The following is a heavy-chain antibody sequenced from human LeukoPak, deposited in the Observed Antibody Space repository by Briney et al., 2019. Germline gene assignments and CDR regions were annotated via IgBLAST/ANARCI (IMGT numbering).Heavy chain of an antibody. D-gene: IGHD2-15*01. CDR1: GYTLTELS. CDR3: ATSARGYCSSGSCYGGGFDY. CDR2: FDPEDGET. J-gene: IGHJ4*02. V-gene: IGHV1-24*01. Sequence: ASVKVSCKVSGYTLTELSMHWVRQAPGKGLEWMGGFDPEDGETIYAQKFQGRVTMTEDTSTDTAYMELSSLRSEDTAVYYCATSARGYCSSGSCYGGGFDYWGQGTLVTVSS.